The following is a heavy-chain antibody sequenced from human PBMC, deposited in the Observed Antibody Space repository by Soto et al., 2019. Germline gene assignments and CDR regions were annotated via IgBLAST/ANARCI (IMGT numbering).Heavy chain of an antibody. CDR2: INAGNGNT. D-gene: IGHD6-19*01. V-gene: IGHV1-3*01. J-gene: IGHJ4*02. CDR3: ARAVAVPADFDY. CDR1: GYTFNGYA. Sequence: ASVKVSCKASGYTFNGYAMHWVRQAPGQRLEWMGWINAGNGNTRYSQKFQGRVTITRDTSASTAYMELSSLRSEDTAVYYCARAVAVPADFDYWGQGTLVTVSS.